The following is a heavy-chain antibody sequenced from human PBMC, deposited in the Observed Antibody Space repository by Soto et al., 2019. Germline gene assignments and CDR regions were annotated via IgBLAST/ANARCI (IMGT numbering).Heavy chain of an antibody. D-gene: IGHD3-16*01. V-gene: IGHV3-23*01. CDR2: ISGSGGRT. J-gene: IGHJ3*02. Sequence: GGSLRLSCVASGFPFSSYAMSWVRQAPGKGLEWVSGISGSGGRTYYADSVKGRFTISRDNSHNTLSLQMHILRVEDTAVYFCAKGGYYSLFDIWGQGTVVTVSS. CDR3: AKGGYYSLFDI. CDR1: GFPFSSYA.